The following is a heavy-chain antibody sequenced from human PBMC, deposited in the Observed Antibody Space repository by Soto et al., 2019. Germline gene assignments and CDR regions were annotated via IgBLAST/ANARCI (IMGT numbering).Heavy chain of an antibody. V-gene: IGHV4-39*01. Sequence: QLQLQESGPGLVKPSETLSLTCTVSGGSISSSSYYWGWIRQPPGKGLEWIGSIYYSGSTYYNPSLKSRVTISVDTSKNQFSLKLSSVTAADTAVYYCARSRYYDSSGYYYVYYFDYRGQGTLVTVSS. CDR2: IYYSGST. J-gene: IGHJ4*02. D-gene: IGHD3-22*01. CDR3: ARSRYYDSSGYYYVYYFDY. CDR1: GGSISSSSYY.